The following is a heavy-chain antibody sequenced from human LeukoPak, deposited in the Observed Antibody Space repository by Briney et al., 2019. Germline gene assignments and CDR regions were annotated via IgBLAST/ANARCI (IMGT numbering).Heavy chain of an antibody. D-gene: IGHD3-10*01. Sequence: GGSLRLSCAASGFSFSSNGMSWVRQAPGKGLEWVSAISGSGAGTYYADSVKGRFTISRDNSKNTLYLQMNSLRAEDTAVYYCAREIRDWYFDLWGRGTLVTVSS. V-gene: IGHV3-23*01. J-gene: IGHJ2*01. CDR2: ISGSGAGT. CDR3: AREIRDWYFDL. CDR1: GFSFSSNG.